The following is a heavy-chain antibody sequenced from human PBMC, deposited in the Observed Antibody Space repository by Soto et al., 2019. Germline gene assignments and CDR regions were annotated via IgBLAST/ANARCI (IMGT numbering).Heavy chain of an antibody. Sequence: SVKVSCKASGFTFTSSAVQWVRQARGQRLEWIGWIVVGSGNTNYAQKFQERVTITRDMSTSTAYMELSSLRSEDTAVYYCAAAGPPTVTTFDYWGQGTLVTVSS. D-gene: IGHD4-17*01. V-gene: IGHV1-58*01. J-gene: IGHJ4*02. CDR3: AAAGPPTVTTFDY. CDR1: GFTFTSSA. CDR2: IVVGSGNT.